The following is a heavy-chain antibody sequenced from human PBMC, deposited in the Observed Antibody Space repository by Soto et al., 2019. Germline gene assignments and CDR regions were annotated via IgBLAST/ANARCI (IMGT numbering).Heavy chain of an antibody. CDR2: ISAYNGNT. CDR3: ARDFNPPQPKGYLLLYFYYYYGIDV. J-gene: IGHJ6*02. V-gene: IGHV1-18*01. Sequence: QVQLVQSGAEVKKPGASVKVSCKASGYTFTSYGISWVRQAPGQGLEWMGWISAYNGNTNYAQKLQGRVTMTTDTSTSTAYMELRSLRSDDTAVYYCARDFNPPQPKGYLLLYFYYYYGIDVWGQGTTVTVSS. CDR1: GYTFTSYG. D-gene: IGHD2-2*01.